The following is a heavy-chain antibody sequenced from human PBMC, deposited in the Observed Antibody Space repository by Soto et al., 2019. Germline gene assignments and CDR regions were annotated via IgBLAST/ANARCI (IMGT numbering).Heavy chain of an antibody. CDR3: ARFNWYFDL. V-gene: IGHV4-59*01. Sequence: ETLSLTCTDSGGSISSYYWSWIRQPPGKGLEWIGYIYYRGSTNYNPSLKSRVTISVDTSKNQFSLKLSSVTAADTAMYYCARFNWYFDLWGRGTLVTVSS. CDR2: IYYRGST. CDR1: GGSISSYY. J-gene: IGHJ2*01.